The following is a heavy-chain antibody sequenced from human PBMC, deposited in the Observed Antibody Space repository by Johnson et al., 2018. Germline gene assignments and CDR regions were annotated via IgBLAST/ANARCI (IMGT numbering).Heavy chain of an antibody. Sequence: QVQLVQSGGGLVQPGRSLRLSCAASGFTFSSYALHWVRQAPGKGLEWVAFISYDGNNKHYADSVKGRFTISRDNSKNTLYLQMNSLKTEDTAVYYCPHDHLSGSSGSPGYYYYNYMDVWGKGTTVTVSS. D-gene: IGHD6-19*01. J-gene: IGHJ6*03. CDR2: ISYDGNNK. CDR3: PHDHLSGSSGSPGYYYYNYMDV. CDR1: GFTFSSYA. V-gene: IGHV3-30-3*01.